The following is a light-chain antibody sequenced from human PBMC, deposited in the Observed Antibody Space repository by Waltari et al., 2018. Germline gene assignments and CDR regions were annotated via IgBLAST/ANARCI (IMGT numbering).Light chain of an antibody. CDR1: SSNIGAGYD. V-gene: IGLV1-40*01. CDR2: GNT. CDR3: QSYDSSLSGWV. Sequence: QSVLTQPPSVSGAPGQRVTISCTGSSSNIGAGYDVHWYLQLPGTAPKLPNYGNTNRPSGVPDRFSGSKSGTSASLAITGLQADDEADYYCQSYDSSLSGWVFGGGTKLTVL. J-gene: IGLJ3*02.